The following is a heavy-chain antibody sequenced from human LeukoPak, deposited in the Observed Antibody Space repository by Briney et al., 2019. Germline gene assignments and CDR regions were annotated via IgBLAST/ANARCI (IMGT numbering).Heavy chain of an antibody. CDR1: GYTFTGYY. J-gene: IGHJ5*02. V-gene: IGHV1-2*04. Sequence: GASVKVSCKASGYTFTGYYMHWVRQAPGQGLEWMGWINPNSGGTNYAQKFQGWVTMTRDTSISTAYMELSRLRSDDTAVYYCARQLSGDSSGDWFDPWGQGTLVTVSS. D-gene: IGHD3-22*01. CDR2: INPNSGGT. CDR3: ARQLSGDSSGDWFDP.